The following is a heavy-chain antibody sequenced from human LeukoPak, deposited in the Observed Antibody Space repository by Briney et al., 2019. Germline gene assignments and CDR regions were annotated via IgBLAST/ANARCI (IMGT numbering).Heavy chain of an antibody. D-gene: IGHD3-10*02. CDR2: ISASGTIT. CDR3: AELGITMIGGV. Sequence: GGSLRLSCAASGFTFSSFEMNWVRQAPGKGLEWISYISASGTITHYADSVKGRFTISRDNAKNSLYLQMNSLRAEDTAVYYCAELGITMIGGVWGKGTTVTISS. J-gene: IGHJ6*04. V-gene: IGHV3-48*03. CDR1: GFTFSSFE.